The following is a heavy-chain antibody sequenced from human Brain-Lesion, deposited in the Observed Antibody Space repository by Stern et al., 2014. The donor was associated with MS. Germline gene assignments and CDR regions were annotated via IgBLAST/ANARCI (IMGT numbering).Heavy chain of an antibody. CDR2: INGVDDKT. CDR3: ARDDHRDSSGHYAPFDY. Sequence: VQLLESGAEVKKPGASVKVSCKASGYTFIRYAMQWVRQAPGQRLEWMGRINGVDDKTKYSHKFQGRVTISRDTSANTVYMELSSLRSEDTAVYYCARDDHRDSSGHYAPFDYWGQGTRVTGSS. CDR1: GYTFIRYA. D-gene: IGHD3-22*01. J-gene: IGHJ4*02. V-gene: IGHV1-3*01.